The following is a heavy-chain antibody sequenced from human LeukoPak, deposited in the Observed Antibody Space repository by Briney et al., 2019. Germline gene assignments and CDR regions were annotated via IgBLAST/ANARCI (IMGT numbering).Heavy chain of an antibody. CDR1: GFTFSSYE. Sequence: PGGSLRLSCAASGFTFSSYEMNWVRQAPGKGLEWVSYISSSGSTIYYADSVKGRFTISRDNAKNSLYLQMNSLRAEDTAVYYCARHTYYYFYYYYYYMDVWGKGTTVTISS. J-gene: IGHJ6*03. CDR3: ARHTYYYFYYYYYYMDV. V-gene: IGHV3-48*03. D-gene: IGHD3-10*01. CDR2: ISSSGSTI.